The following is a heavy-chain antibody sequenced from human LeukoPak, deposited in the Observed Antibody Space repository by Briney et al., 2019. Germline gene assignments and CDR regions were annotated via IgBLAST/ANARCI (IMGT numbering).Heavy chain of an antibody. Sequence: GASVKVSCKASGYTFTGYYMHWVRQAPGQGLEWMGRINPNSGGTNYAQKVQGRVTMTRDTSISTAYMELSRLRSDDTAVYYCARDWSYYDSSGYYYRWGQGTLVTVSS. J-gene: IGHJ4*02. CDR1: GYTFTGYY. CDR2: INPNSGGT. D-gene: IGHD3-22*01. CDR3: ARDWSYYDSSGYYYR. V-gene: IGHV1-2*06.